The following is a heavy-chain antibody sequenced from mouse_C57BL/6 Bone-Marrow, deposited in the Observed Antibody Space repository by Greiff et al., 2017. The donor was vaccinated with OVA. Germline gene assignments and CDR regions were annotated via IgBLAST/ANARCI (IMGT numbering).Heavy chain of an antibody. CDR3: ARRGYGNSLAY. CDR1: GFTFSDYY. CDR2: ISNGGGST. Sequence: LQQSGGGLVQPGGSLKLSCAASGFTFSDYYMYWVRQTPEKRLEWVAYISNGGGSTYYPDTVKGRFTISRDNAKNTLYLQMSRLKSEDTAMYYCARRGYGNSLAYWGQGTLVTVSA. J-gene: IGHJ3*01. D-gene: IGHD2-1*01. V-gene: IGHV5-12*01.